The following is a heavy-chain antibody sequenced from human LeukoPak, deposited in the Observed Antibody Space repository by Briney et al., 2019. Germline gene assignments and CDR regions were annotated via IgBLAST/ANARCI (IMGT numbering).Heavy chain of an antibody. CDR2: INGGGNTT. D-gene: IGHD6-19*01. J-gene: IGHJ6*03. CDR3: TKELHVAVAVADYYHFYMDV. CDR1: GFAFSSFA. Sequence: GGSLRLPCAASGFAFSSFAMGWVRQSPGKGLEWPSTINGGGNTTFYSDSVKGRFTISRDNSKNTLYLHMDSLRPDDTATYYCTKELHVAVAVADYYHFYMDVWGRGTAVTVSS. V-gene: IGHV3-23*01.